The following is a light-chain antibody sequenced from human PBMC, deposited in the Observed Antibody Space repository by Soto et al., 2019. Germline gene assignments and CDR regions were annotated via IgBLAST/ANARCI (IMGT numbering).Light chain of an antibody. Sequence: EIVLTQSPGTLSLSPGERATLSCRASQSVTSSYLAWYQQKHGQPPRLLIYGTSSRTTGIPDRFSGSGSGTDSTLTISRLEAEDVAVYYCQQYGSSPPFTFGPGTKVDIK. CDR3: QQYGSSPPFT. V-gene: IGKV3-20*01. CDR1: QSVTSSY. CDR2: GTS. J-gene: IGKJ3*01.